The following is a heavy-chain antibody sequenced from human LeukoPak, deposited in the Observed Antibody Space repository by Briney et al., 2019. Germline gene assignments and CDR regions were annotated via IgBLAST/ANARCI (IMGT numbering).Heavy chain of an antibody. CDR2: ISGSSSHT. CDR1: GLTFSIFA. Sequence: GGSLRLSCAASGLTFSIFARNWVRQAPWKGLDRVSGISGSSSHTLDADSVRGRFIISRDKTRNTLYLHMNSLRAEDTALYYCAKEGDYSNAAPEWGFDSWGQGTLVTVSS. V-gene: IGHV3-23*01. D-gene: IGHD4-17*01. CDR3: AKEGDYSNAAPEWGFDS. J-gene: IGHJ4*02.